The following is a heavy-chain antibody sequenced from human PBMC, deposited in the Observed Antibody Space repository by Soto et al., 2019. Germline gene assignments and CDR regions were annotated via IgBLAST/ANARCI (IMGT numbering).Heavy chain of an antibody. Sequence: ASVKVSCKASGYTFTSYAMNWVRQAPGQGLEWMGWINTNTGNPTYAQGFTGRFVFSLDTSVSTAYLQICSLKAEDTAVYYYARDSTLGLLWFGETWFDPWGQGTLVTVSS. D-gene: IGHD3-10*01. CDR3: ARDSTLGLLWFGETWFDP. V-gene: IGHV7-4-1*01. J-gene: IGHJ5*02. CDR2: INTNTGNP. CDR1: GYTFTSYA.